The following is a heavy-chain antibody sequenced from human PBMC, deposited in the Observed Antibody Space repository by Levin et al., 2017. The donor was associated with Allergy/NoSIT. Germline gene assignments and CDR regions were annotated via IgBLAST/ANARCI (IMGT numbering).Heavy chain of an antibody. CDR2: MKEDGSEK. V-gene: IGHV3-7*04. CDR3: AREGRYDWGSFRFFDY. Sequence: LSLTCAASGFTFSRHWISWVRQAPGKGLEWVANMKEDGSEKYYVESVRGRFTISRDNAKNSLCLEMNSLRAEDTAVYYCAREGRYDWGSFRFFDYWGQGTLVTVSS. CDR1: GFTFSRHW. D-gene: IGHD3-16*02. J-gene: IGHJ4*02.